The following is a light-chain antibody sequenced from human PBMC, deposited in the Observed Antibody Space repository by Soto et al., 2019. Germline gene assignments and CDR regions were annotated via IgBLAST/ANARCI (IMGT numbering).Light chain of an antibody. CDR2: EVS. J-gene: IGLJ3*02. V-gene: IGLV2-14*01. CDR3: SSYTSSSTRV. Sequence: QSALTQPASVSGSPGQSFTISCTGTSSDVGGYNYVSWYQQHPGKAPKLMIYEVSNRPSGVSNRFSGSKFGNTASLTISGVQAEDEADYYCSSYTSSSTRVFGGGTKLTVL. CDR1: SSDVGGYNY.